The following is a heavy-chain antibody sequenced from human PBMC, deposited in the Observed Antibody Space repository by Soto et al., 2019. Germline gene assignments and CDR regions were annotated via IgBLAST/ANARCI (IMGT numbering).Heavy chain of an antibody. CDR1: GGSISSSSYY. J-gene: IGHJ4*02. Sequence: TLSLTCTVSGGSISSSSYYWGWIRQPPGKGLEWIGSIYYSGSTYYNPSLKSRVTISVDTSKNQFSLKLSSVTAADTAVYYCAREFLTYYYDSSGYADYWGQGTLVTVSS. CDR3: AREFLTYYYDSSGYADY. CDR2: IYYSGST. D-gene: IGHD3-22*01. V-gene: IGHV4-39*02.